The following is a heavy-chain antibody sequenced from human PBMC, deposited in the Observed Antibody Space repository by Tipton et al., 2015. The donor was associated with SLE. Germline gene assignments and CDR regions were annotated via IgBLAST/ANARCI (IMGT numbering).Heavy chain of an antibody. CDR2: INHSGST. D-gene: IGHD3-22*01. CDR1: GGSFSDYY. Sequence: TLSLTCAVYGGSFSDYYWSWIRQPPGKGLEWIGEINHSGSTNYNPSLKSRVTISIDTSNNQFSLKLRSVTAADTAFYYCARDEYRYDTTGYHLLGHFDFWGQGTLVTVSS. J-gene: IGHJ4*02. CDR3: ARDEYRYDTTGYHLLGHFDF. V-gene: IGHV4-34*01.